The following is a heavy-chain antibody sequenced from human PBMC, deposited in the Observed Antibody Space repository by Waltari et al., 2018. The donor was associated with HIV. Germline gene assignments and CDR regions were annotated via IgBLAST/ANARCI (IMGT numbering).Heavy chain of an antibody. CDR2: FEPEDDET. Sequence: QVQLVQSGAEVKKPGASVKVSCKVSGYTLTELSMHWVRQAPGKGLEWMGNFEPEDDETIYAQKFQGRITMTEDTSSDPAYMELSSLTSGDTAVYYCATDFSGMVRAYSYYSLDVWGQGTTVTVSS. J-gene: IGHJ6*02. D-gene: IGHD3-10*01. V-gene: IGHV1-24*01. CDR1: GYTLTELS. CDR3: ATDFSGMVRAYSYYSLDV.